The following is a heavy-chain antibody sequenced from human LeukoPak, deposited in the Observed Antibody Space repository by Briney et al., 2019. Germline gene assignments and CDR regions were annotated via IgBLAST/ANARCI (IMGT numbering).Heavy chain of an antibody. CDR3: ARGEDYYDQWYFDY. V-gene: IGHV4-34*01. D-gene: IGHD3-22*01. CDR2: INHSGIT. J-gene: IGHJ4*02. CDR1: GGSFSGYY. Sequence: SETLSLTCAVYGGSFSGYYWTWIRQPPGKGLEWIGEINHSGITNYNPSLKSRITIPVDTSKNHFSLKLSSVTAADTAVYYCARGEDYYDQWYFDYWGQGTLVTVSS.